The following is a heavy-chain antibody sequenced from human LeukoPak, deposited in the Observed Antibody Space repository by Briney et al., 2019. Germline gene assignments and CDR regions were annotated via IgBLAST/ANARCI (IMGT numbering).Heavy chain of an antibody. CDR1: GITLGNYG. CDR3: AKRGVVIRVFLVGFHKEAYYFDS. Sequence: GGSLRLSCAVSGITLGNYGMSWVRQPPGKGLEWVAGISDSGGSTNYADSVKGRFTISRDTARNTLYLQMNRLRAEDTAVYFCAKRGVVIRVFLVGFHKEAYYFDSWGQGALVTVSS. D-gene: IGHD3-10*01. CDR2: ISDSGGST. J-gene: IGHJ4*02. V-gene: IGHV3-23*01.